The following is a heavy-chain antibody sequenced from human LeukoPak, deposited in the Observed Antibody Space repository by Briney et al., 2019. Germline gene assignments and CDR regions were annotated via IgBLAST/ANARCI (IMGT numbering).Heavy chain of an antibody. Sequence: PSETLSLTCAVSGGSFSGYYWSWIRQPPGKGLEWIGEINHSGSTNYNPSLKSRVTISVGTSKNQFSPKLSSVTAADSAVYYCARGYCSSTSCYEDYYYYYMDVWGKGTTVTVSS. J-gene: IGHJ6*03. D-gene: IGHD2-2*01. CDR2: INHSGST. CDR1: GGSFSGYY. V-gene: IGHV4-34*01. CDR3: ARGYCSSTSCYEDYYYYYMDV.